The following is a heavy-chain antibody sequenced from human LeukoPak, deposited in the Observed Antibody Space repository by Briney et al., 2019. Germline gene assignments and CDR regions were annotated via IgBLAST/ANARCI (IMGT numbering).Heavy chain of an antibody. CDR1: GFTFSSYW. CDR3: ARVLSGRGSLYSYYYYMDV. Sequence: GGSLRLSCAASGFTFSSYWMSWVRQAPGKGLEWVSAISGCGGSTYYADSVKGRFTISRDNSKNTLYLQMNSLRAEDTAVYYCARVLSGRGSLYSYYYYMDVWGKGTTVTISS. V-gene: IGHV3-23*01. J-gene: IGHJ6*03. D-gene: IGHD3-10*01. CDR2: ISGCGGST.